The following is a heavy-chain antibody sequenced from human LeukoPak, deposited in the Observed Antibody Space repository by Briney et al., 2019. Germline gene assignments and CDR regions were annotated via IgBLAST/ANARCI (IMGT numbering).Heavy chain of an antibody. CDR3: AKVWDTYYYDSSGSFDY. CDR1: GFTFSSYA. Sequence: GGSLRLSCAASGFTFSSYAMSWVRQAPGKGLEWVSSISSSGGSTYYADSVKGRFTISRDNSKNTLYLQMNSLRAEDTAVYYCAKVWDTYYYDSSGSFDYWGQGTLVTVSS. CDR2: ISSSGGST. V-gene: IGHV3-23*01. J-gene: IGHJ4*02. D-gene: IGHD3-22*01.